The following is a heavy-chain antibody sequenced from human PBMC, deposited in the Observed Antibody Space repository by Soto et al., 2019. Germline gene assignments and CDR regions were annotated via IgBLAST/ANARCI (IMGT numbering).Heavy chain of an antibody. Sequence: SETLSLTCTVSGGSVSSGTYYWSWIRQPPGKGLEWIGYIYYRGSTNYNPSLESRVTISVDASRNQFSLKLSSVTAADTAVFYRAREYSDSPYAFDLCGQGTMVTVYS. CDR3: AREYSDSPYAFDL. CDR2: IYYRGST. J-gene: IGHJ4*02. V-gene: IGHV4-61*01. D-gene: IGHD5-12*01. CDR1: GGSVSSGTYY.